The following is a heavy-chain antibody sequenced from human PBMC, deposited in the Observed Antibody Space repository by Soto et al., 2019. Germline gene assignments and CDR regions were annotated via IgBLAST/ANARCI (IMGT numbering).Heavy chain of an antibody. J-gene: IGHJ3*02. Sequence: KVSCKASGGTFSSYAISWVRQAPGQGLEWMGGIIPIFGTANYAQKFQGRVTITADESTSTAYMELSSLRSEDTAVYYCARDVGTIGYAFDIWGQGTMVTVSS. CDR3: ARDVGTIGYAFDI. D-gene: IGHD7-27*01. V-gene: IGHV1-69*01. CDR1: GGTFSSYA. CDR2: IIPIFGTA.